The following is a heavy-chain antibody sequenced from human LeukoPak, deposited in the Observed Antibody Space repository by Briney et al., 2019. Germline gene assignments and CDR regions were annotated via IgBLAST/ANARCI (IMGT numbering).Heavy chain of an antibody. CDR1: GFTFNNYA. J-gene: IGHJ4*02. CDR3: ARGDHEY. CDR2: ISGSGGTT. V-gene: IGHV3-23*01. Sequence: GGSLRLSCAASGFTFNNYAMNWVRQAPGKGLEWVSVISGSGGTTYYADSVKGRFTISRDSSKNTLYLQMNSLRAEDTAVYYCARGDHEYWGQGTLVTVSS.